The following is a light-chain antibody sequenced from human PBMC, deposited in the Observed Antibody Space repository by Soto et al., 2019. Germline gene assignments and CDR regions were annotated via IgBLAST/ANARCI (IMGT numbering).Light chain of an antibody. J-gene: IGKJ1*01. CDR2: AAS. CDR1: QGISNF. CDR3: QKYNSAPWT. V-gene: IGKV1-27*01. Sequence: DIQMTQSPSSLSASVGDRVTITCRASQGISNFLAWYQQKPGKVPKLLIYAASTLQSGVPSRFSGSGSGTDFTLTITSLKPEDVATYYCQKYNSAPWTFGQGTKVEIK.